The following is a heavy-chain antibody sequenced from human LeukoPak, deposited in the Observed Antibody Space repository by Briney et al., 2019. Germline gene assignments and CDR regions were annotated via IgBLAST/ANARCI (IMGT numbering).Heavy chain of an antibody. Sequence: ASVKVSCKVSGDTLSELTMHWVRQAPGKGLEWMGGFDPGAGEILYAQQFQGRVTMTEDTSTDTAYMELASLRSEDSGVYFCAAGGIYSLLDYWGQGTLVTVSS. CDR3: AAGGIYSLLDY. CDR1: GDTLSELT. V-gene: IGHV1-24*01. D-gene: IGHD3-10*01. J-gene: IGHJ4*02. CDR2: FDPGAGEI.